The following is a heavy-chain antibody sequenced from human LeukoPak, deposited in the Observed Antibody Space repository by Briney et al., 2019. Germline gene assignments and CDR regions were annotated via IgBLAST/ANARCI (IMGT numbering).Heavy chain of an antibody. V-gene: IGHV1-8*02. Sequence: GASVKVSCKASGYTFTSYDINWVRQATGQGLEWMGWMNPNSGNTGYAQKFQGRVTMTRNTSISTAYMELSSLRSEDTAVYYCATQGGTVLTYYYYYGMDVWGQGTTVTVSS. J-gene: IGHJ6*02. CDR2: MNPNSGNT. CDR3: ATQGGTVLTYYYYYGMDV. CDR1: GYTFTSYD. D-gene: IGHD1-26*01.